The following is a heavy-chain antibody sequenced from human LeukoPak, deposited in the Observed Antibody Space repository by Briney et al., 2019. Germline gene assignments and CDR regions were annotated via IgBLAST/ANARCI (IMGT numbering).Heavy chain of an antibody. CDR3: ARGDYDILTGYCPYGMDV. Sequence: ASVKVSCKASGYTITSYDINWVRQATGQGLEWMGWMNPNSGNTGYAQKFQGRVTMTRNTSISTAYMELSSLRSEDTAVYYCARGDYDILTGYCPYGMDVWGQGTTVTVSS. CDR2: MNPNSGNT. D-gene: IGHD3-9*01. V-gene: IGHV1-8*01. CDR1: GYTITSYD. J-gene: IGHJ6*02.